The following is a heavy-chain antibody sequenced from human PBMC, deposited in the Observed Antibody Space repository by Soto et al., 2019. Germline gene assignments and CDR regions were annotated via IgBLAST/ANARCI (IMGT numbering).Heavy chain of an antibody. V-gene: IGHV3-30*18. CDR2: ISYDGSNK. D-gene: IGHD6-6*01. CDR3: AKGKYSRSGGWYFDL. CDR1: GFTFSSYG. J-gene: IGHJ2*01. Sequence: QVQLVESGGGVVQPGRSLRLSCAASGFTFSSYGMHWVRQAPGKGLEWVAVISYDGSNKYYADSVKGRFTISRDNSKNTLYLQMNSLRAEDTAVYYCAKGKYSRSGGWYFDLWGRGTLVTVSS.